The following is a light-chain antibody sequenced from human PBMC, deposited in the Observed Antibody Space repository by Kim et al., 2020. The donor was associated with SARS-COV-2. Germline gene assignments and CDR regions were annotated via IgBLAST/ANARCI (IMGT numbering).Light chain of an antibody. CDR1: SSNIGSSY. J-gene: IGLJ1*01. CDR3: AAWDDSLSGYV. CDR2: RNN. Sequence: GQRVTITCSGSSSNIGSSYVFWYQQLPGTAPKLLIYRNNQRPSGVPDRFSGSKSGTSASLAISGLRSEDEADYYCAAWDDSLSGYVFGTGTKVTVL. V-gene: IGLV1-47*01.